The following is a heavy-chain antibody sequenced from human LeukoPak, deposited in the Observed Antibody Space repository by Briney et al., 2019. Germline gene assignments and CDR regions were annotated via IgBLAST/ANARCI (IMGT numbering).Heavy chain of an antibody. J-gene: IGHJ3*02. CDR2: IHPSSGAT. D-gene: IGHD6-19*01. CDR1: GYTFIAYH. V-gene: IGHV1-2*06. Sequence: ASVKVSCKASGYTFIAYHMHWVRQAPGQGLEWMGRIHPSSGATNYAQRFQGRVTMTRDTSISTAYMELSRLRSDDTAVYYCARGPRLDSSGWYYGAFDIWGQGTMVTVSS. CDR3: ARGPRLDSSGWYYGAFDI.